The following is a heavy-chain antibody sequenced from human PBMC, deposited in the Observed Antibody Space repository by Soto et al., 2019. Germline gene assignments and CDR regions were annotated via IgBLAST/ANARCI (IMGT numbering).Heavy chain of an antibody. CDR3: ASRQGSSWYNYFYYVMDV. D-gene: IGHD6-13*01. V-gene: IGHV4-34*01. CDR1: GGSFSGYY. J-gene: IGHJ6*02. CDR2: INHSGST. Sequence: TLSLTCAVYGGSFSGYYWSWIRQPPGKGLEWIGEINHSGSTHYNSSLTSRVTISVDTSKNQFSLKLSYVTAADTPVYYCASRQGSSWYNYFYYVMDVWGQGTTVTVSS.